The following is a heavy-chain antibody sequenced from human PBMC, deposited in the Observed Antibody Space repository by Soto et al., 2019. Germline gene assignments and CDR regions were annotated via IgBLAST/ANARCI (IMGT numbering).Heavy chain of an antibody. CDR3: ARGRRLTMTGREFYYRLDV. Sequence: LRRSCTASGFSLTSFAVHWVRQSPGKGLEWVAVISSDGSNKYYIESVKGRFNISRDNFKNAMYMEIDNLRIEDTAVYYCARGRRLTMTGREFYYRLDVWGQGTTVTVSS. D-gene: IGHD3-10*01. V-gene: IGHV3-30-3*01. J-gene: IGHJ6*02. CDR2: ISSDGSNK. CDR1: GFSLTSFA.